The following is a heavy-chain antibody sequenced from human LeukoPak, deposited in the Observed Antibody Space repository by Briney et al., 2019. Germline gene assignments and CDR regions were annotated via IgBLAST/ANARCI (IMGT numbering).Heavy chain of an antibody. J-gene: IGHJ3*02. CDR3: AKNYGYSYAPDAFDI. V-gene: IGHV3-11*04. D-gene: IGHD5-18*01. CDR1: GFTFSDYY. Sequence: GGSLRLSCAASGFTFSDYYMSWIRQAPGKGLEWVSYISSSGSTIYYADSVKGRFTISRDNAKNSLYLQMNSLRAEDTAVYYCAKNYGYSYAPDAFDIWGQGTMVTVSS. CDR2: ISSSGSTI.